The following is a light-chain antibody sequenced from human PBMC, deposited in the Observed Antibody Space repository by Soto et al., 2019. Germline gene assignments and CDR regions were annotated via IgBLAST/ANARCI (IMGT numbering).Light chain of an antibody. CDR2: DAS. J-gene: IGKJ5*01. Sequence: EIVLTQSPATLSLSPGERATLSCRASQSVSSYLAWYQQKPGQAPRLLIYDASNRASGIPARFSGSGSGTDFTLTISSLEPEDLAVYYCQQRSNWPPITFGQVTRLEI. CDR1: QSVSSY. V-gene: IGKV3-11*01. CDR3: QQRSNWPPIT.